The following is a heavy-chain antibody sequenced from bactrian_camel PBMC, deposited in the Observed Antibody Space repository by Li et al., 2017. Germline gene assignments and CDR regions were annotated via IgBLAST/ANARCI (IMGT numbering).Heavy chain of an antibody. J-gene: IGHJ4*01. CDR2: IFAGDGHT. Sequence: VQLVESGGGSVEAGGSLKLSCYPSGNLAQTYSMAWFRQAPGKRREGVAAIFAGDGHTEYAGSVKGRFTISQDSARNTVYLQMNNLQPEDTATYYCAEGRGSRGEHCYSLNYWGQGTQVTVS. CDR3: AEGRGSRGEHCYSLNY. D-gene: IGHD6*01. V-gene: IGHV3S1*01. CDR1: GNLAQTYS.